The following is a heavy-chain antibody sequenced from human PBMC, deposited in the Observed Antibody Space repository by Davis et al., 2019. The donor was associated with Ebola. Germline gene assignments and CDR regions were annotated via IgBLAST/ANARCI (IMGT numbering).Heavy chain of an antibody. CDR3: ATWGGDRVLYYYYGMDV. Sequence: ASVKVSCKVSGYTLTELSMHWVRQAPGKGLEWMGGFDPDDGETIYAQKFQGRVTMTEDTSTDTAYMELSSLRSEDTAVYYCATWGGDRVLYYYYGMDVWGQGTTVTVSS. J-gene: IGHJ6*02. CDR1: GYTLTELS. V-gene: IGHV1-24*01. D-gene: IGHD2-21*01. CDR2: FDPDDGET.